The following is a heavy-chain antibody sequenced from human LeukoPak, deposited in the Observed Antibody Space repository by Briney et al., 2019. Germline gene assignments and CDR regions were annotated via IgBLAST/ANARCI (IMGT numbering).Heavy chain of an antibody. J-gene: IGHJ4*02. CDR1: GGSINSSNW. D-gene: IGHD2-15*01. CDR2: IYHSGGT. V-gene: IGHV4-4*02. CDR3: ARCSGGSCYYTNFDY. Sequence: SETLSLTCAVSGGSINSSNWWSWVRQPPGKGLEWIGEIYHSGGTNYNPSLKSRVTISVDKSKNQFSLKLSSVTAADTAVYYCARCSGGSCYYTNFDYWGQGTLVTVSS.